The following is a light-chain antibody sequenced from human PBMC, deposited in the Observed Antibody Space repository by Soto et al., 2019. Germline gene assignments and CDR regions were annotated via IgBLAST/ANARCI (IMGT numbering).Light chain of an antibody. CDR3: QQYNNWPL. CDR1: QSISSS. Sequence: EIVLTQSPGILSLSPGERASLSCGASQSISSSFLAWYQQKPGQAPRLLINDESTRATGIPARFSGSGSGTEFTLTISSLQSEDFAVYYCQQYNNWPLFGQGTKVDIK. J-gene: IGKJ1*01. V-gene: IGKV3-15*01. CDR2: DES.